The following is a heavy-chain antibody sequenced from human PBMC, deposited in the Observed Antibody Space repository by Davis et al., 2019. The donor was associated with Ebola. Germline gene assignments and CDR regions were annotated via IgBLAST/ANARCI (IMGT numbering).Heavy chain of an antibody. D-gene: IGHD3-22*01. Sequence: GSLKISCAASGFTVSSNYMSWVRQAPGKGLEWVSVIYSGGSTYYADSVKGRFTISRDNSKNTLYLQMNSLRAEDTAVYYCAKDAPRYYDSSGYPDYWGQGTLVTVSS. V-gene: IGHV3-66*02. CDR2: IYSGGST. CDR1: GFTVSSNY. CDR3: AKDAPRYYDSSGYPDY. J-gene: IGHJ4*02.